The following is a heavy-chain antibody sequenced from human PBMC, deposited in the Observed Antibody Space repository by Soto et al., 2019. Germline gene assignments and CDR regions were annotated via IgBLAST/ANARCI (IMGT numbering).Heavy chain of an antibody. V-gene: IGHV3-33*01. CDR1: GFTFSSYG. Sequence: QVQLVESGGGVVQPGRSLRLSCAASGFTFSSYGMHWVRQAPGKGLEWVAVIWYDGSNKYYADSVKGRFTISRDNSKHTLYLQMNSLRAEDTAVYYCARAGDIVVVPAAIDYYYYGMDVWGQGTTVTVSS. D-gene: IGHD2-2*01. CDR2: IWYDGSNK. J-gene: IGHJ6*02. CDR3: ARAGDIVVVPAAIDYYYYGMDV.